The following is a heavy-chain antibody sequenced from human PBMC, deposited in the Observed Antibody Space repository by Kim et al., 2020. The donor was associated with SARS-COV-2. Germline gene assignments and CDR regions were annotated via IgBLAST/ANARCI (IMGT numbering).Heavy chain of an antibody. Sequence: GGSLRLSCAASGFTFSSYSMNWVRQAPGKGLEWVSSISSSSSYIYYADSVKGRFTISRDNAKNSLYLQMNSLRAEDTAVYYCARIELELRIYYMDVWGKGTTVTVSS. CDR3: ARIELELRIYYMDV. CDR1: GFTFSSYS. J-gene: IGHJ6*03. D-gene: IGHD1-7*01. CDR2: ISSSSSYI. V-gene: IGHV3-21*01.